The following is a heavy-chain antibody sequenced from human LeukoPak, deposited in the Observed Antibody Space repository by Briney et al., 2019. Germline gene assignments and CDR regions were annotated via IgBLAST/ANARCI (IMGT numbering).Heavy chain of an antibody. V-gene: IGHV3-30*02. Sequence: GGSLRLSCAASGFTFSDYYMSWIRQAPGKGLEWVAFIRYDGNGKYYGDSVEGRFTISRDSSKNTLSLQMNSLKSEDTAVDYCAKGGYYDVWSAYDYWGQGTLVTVSS. CDR3: AKGGYYDVWSAYDY. D-gene: IGHD3-3*01. J-gene: IGHJ4*02. CDR2: IRYDGNGK. CDR1: GFTFSDYY.